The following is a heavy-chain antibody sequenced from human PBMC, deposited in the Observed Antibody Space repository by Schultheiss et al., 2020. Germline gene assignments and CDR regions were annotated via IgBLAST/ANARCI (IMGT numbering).Heavy chain of an antibody. V-gene: IGHV4-39*07. CDR2: IYYSGST. Sequence: SATLSLTCTVSGGSISSGGYYWSWIRQHPGKGLEWIGSIYYSGSTYYNPSLKSRVTISVDTSKNQFSLKLSSVTAADTAVYYCARRIFDIVVVPAAPPEYYYYYYMDVWGKGTTVTVSS. J-gene: IGHJ6*03. D-gene: IGHD2-2*01. CDR3: ARRIFDIVVVPAAPPEYYYYYYMDV. CDR1: GGSISSGGYY.